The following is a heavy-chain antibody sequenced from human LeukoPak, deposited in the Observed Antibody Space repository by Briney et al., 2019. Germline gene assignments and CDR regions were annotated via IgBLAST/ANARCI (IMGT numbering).Heavy chain of an antibody. Sequence: PSETLSLTCTVSGGSISSSSYYWGWIRQPPGKGLEWIGSIYYSGSTYYNPSLKSRVTISVDTSKNQFSLKLSSVTAADTAVYYCARRGLFGVVTPTIFFDYWGQGTLVTVSS. D-gene: IGHD3-3*01. CDR2: IYYSGST. CDR1: GGSISSSSYY. J-gene: IGHJ4*02. CDR3: ARRGLFGVVTPTIFFDY. V-gene: IGHV4-39*01.